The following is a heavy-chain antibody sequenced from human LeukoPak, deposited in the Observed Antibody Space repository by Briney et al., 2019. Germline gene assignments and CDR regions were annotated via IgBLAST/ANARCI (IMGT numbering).Heavy chain of an antibody. Sequence: PSETLSLTCTVSGGSISSSSYYWGWIRQPPGKGLEWIGSIYYSGSTYYNPSLKSRVTISVDTSKNQLSLKLSSVTAADTAVYYCARLAPYYYDSSGYPRGQGTLVTVSS. CDR2: IYYSGST. CDR3: ARLAPYYYDSSGYP. CDR1: GGSISSSSYY. J-gene: IGHJ5*02. V-gene: IGHV4-39*01. D-gene: IGHD3-22*01.